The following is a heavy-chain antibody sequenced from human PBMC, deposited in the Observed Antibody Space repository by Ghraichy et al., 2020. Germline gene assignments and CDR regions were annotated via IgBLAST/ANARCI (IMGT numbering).Heavy chain of an antibody. J-gene: IGHJ3*02. V-gene: IGHV4-34*01. CDR3: ASSRLVPVLDAFDI. CDR2: INHSGST. Sequence: SETLSLTCAVYGGSFSGYYWSWIRQPPGKGLEWIGEINHSGSTNYNPSLKSRVTISVDTSKNQFSLKLSSVTAADTAVYYCASSRLVPVLDAFDIWGQGPMVTVSS. CDR1: GGSFSGYY. D-gene: IGHD6-6*01.